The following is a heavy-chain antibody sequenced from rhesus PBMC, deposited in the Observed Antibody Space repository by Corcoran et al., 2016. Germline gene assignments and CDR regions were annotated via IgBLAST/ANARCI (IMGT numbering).Heavy chain of an antibody. D-gene: IGHD1-26*01. CDR3: ARDSITGTTRYGLDS. CDR2: ISYTGGST. CDR1: GFSFSDYY. Sequence: EVQLVESGGGLAKPGGSLRLSCAASGFSFSDYYMYWVRQAPGKGLELVSGISYTGGSTYYAESVNGIFTISRENAKNTLYLQMDSLRAEDTAVYYCARDSITGTTRYGLDSWGQGVVVTVSS. V-gene: IGHV3S18*01. J-gene: IGHJ6*01.